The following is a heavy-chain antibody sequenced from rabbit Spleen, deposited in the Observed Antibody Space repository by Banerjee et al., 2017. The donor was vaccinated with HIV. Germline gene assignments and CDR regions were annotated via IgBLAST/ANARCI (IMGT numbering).Heavy chain of an antibody. CDR1: GFTLSSYY. CDR2: IDPVFGIT. D-gene: IGHD8-1*01. J-gene: IGHJ6*01. Sequence: QSLEESGGDMVKPGASLTLTCTASGFTLSSYYMNWVRQAPGKGLEWIGYIDPVFGITYYANWVNGRFSISRENAQNTVFLQMTSLTAADTATYFCARDTGSSFSSYGMDLWGPGTLVTVS. V-gene: IGHV1S40*01. CDR3: ARDTGSSFSSYGMDL.